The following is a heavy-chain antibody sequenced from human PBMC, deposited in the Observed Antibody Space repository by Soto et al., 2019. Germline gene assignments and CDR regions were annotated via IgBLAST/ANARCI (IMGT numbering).Heavy chain of an antibody. CDR2: INHGGST. D-gene: IGHD2-15*01. CDR3: ARKGGNPTPLRVFDF. J-gene: IGHJ4*02. V-gene: IGHV4-34*01. Sequence: QVQLQQRGAGLLKPSETLSLTCAVYGGSFSGYYWSWIRQSPGKGLEGIGEINHGGSTNYIPSLKSRVTISVDTSKNQFSLRLSSVTAADMAFYYCARKGGNPTPLRVFDFWGQGTLVTVSS. CDR1: GGSFSGYY.